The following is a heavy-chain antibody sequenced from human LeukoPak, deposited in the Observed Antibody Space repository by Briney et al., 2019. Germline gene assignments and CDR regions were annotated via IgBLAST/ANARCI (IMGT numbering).Heavy chain of an antibody. CDR3: AKRPSDYGDYVSYFDY. D-gene: IGHD4-17*01. V-gene: IGHV3-30*18. CDR1: GFSFISYG. CDR2: ISDDGRSK. Sequence: GGSLRLSCAASGFSFISYGMHWVRQAPGKGLEWVGVISDDGRSKDYADSVKGRFTISRDNYKDTLYLQMNSLRAEDTAVYYCAKRPSDYGDYVSYFDYWDQGTLVTVSS. J-gene: IGHJ4*02.